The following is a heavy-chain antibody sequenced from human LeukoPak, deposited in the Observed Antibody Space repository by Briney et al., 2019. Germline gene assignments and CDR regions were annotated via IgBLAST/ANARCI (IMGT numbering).Heavy chain of an antibody. CDR1: GGSISGYY. CDR2: IYYSGST. Sequence: SETLSLTCTVSGGSISGYYYSWIRQPPGKGLEWIGYIYYSGSTNYNPSLKSRVTISLDTSKNQFSLKLSSVTAADTAVYYCARHMGAYGYWGQGTLVTVSS. J-gene: IGHJ4*02. D-gene: IGHD3-10*01. V-gene: IGHV4-59*08. CDR3: ARHMGAYGY.